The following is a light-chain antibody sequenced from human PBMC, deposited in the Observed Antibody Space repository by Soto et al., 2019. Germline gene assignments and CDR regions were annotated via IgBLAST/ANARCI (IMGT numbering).Light chain of an antibody. CDR3: QQSYSAPRT. CDR2: AAS. Sequence: DIQMTQFPSSLSASVGDRVTITCRASHSINSYLNWYQQEPGKAPKFLIYAASNLQSGVPSRFSGSGSGTDFTLTISSLQPEDFATYYCQQSYSAPRTFGQGTKVDIK. CDR1: HSINSY. J-gene: IGKJ1*01. V-gene: IGKV1-39*01.